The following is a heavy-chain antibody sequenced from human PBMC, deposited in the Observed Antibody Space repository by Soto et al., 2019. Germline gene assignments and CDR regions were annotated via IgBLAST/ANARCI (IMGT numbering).Heavy chain of an antibody. CDR2: ISGSGGST. Sequence: EVQLLESGGGLVQPGGSLRLSCAASGFTFSSYAMSWVRQAPGKGLEWVSAISGSGGSTYYADSVKGRFTISRDNSKNTLYLQMNSLRAEDTAVYYCANWVDWGGGAFDIWGQGTMVTVSS. J-gene: IGHJ3*02. V-gene: IGHV3-23*01. D-gene: IGHD7-27*01. CDR1: GFTFSSYA. CDR3: ANWVDWGGGAFDI.